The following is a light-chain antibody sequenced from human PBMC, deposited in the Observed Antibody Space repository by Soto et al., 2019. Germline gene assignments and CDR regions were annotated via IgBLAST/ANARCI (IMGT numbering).Light chain of an antibody. J-gene: IGLJ1*01. Sequence: QSVLTQPASVSGSPGQSITISCTGTSSDVVGYNYVSWYQQHPGKAPKLMIYDVSNRPSGVSNRFSGSKSGNTASLTFSGLQAEDEADYYCSSYTSSSTRVFGTGTKVTV. CDR2: DVS. CDR3: SSYTSSSTRV. CDR1: SSDVVGYNY. V-gene: IGLV2-14*01.